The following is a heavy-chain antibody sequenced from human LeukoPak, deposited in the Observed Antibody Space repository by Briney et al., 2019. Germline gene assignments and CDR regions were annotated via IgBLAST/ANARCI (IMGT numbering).Heavy chain of an antibody. V-gene: IGHV3-11*01. CDR3: ARVSPGGSYYFDY. D-gene: IGHD1-26*01. CDR1: GFTVSSNY. J-gene: IGHJ4*02. Sequence: GGSLRLSCAASGFTVSSNYMSWIRQAPGKGLEWVSYISSSGSTIYYADSVKGRFTISRDNAKNSLYLQMNSLRAEDTAVYYCARVSPGGSYYFDYWGQGTLVTVSS. CDR2: ISSSGSTI.